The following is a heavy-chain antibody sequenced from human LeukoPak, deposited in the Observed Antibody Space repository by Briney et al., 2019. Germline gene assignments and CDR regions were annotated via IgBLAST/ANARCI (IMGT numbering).Heavy chain of an antibody. CDR1: GFTFSSYS. CDR2: ISSSSSYI. CDR3: AKDLEVAAAT. V-gene: IGHV3-21*04. D-gene: IGHD6-13*01. J-gene: IGHJ5*02. Sequence: PGGSLRLSCAASGFTFSSYSMNWVRQAPGKGLEWVSSISSSSSYIYYADSVKGRFTISRDNAKNTLYLQMNSLRAEDTAVYYCAKDLEVAAATWGQGTLVTVSS.